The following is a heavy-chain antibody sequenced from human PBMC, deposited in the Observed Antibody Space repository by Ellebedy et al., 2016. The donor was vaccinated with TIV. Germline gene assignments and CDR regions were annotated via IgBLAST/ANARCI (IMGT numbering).Heavy chain of an antibody. CDR3: ARWGDYGGNSVHAFDI. V-gene: IGHV4-59*01. CDR2: SHYSGST. J-gene: IGHJ3*02. CDR1: GGSISSYY. Sequence: MPGGSLRLSCTVSGGSISSYYWNWIRQPPGKGLEWIGYSHYSGSTNYNPSLKSRVTISVDTSKNQFSLKLSSVTAADTAVYHCARWGDYGGNSVHAFDIWGQGTTVTVSS. D-gene: IGHD4-23*01.